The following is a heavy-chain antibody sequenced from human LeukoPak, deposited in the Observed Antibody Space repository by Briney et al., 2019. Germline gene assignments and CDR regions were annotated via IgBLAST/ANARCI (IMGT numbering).Heavy chain of an antibody. CDR2: IIPILGIA. D-gene: IGHD3-22*01. CDR1: GGTFSSYT. CDR3: ARESDDSSGYYSY. V-gene: IGHV1-69*04. J-gene: IGHJ4*02. Sequence: AASVKVSCKASGGTFSSYTISWVRQAPGQGLEWMGRIIPILGIANYAQKFQGRVTITADKSTSTAYMELSSLRSEDTAVYYCARESDDSSGYYSYWGQGTLVTVSS.